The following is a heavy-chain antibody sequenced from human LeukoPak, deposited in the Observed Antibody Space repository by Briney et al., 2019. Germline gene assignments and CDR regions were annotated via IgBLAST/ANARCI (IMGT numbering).Heavy chain of an antibody. CDR3: AKDSPLYYYGSGSRDY. CDR2: IGTAGEI. V-gene: IGHV3-13*01. D-gene: IGHD3-10*01. CDR1: GFTFRSYD. Sequence: GGSLRLSCAASGFTFRSYDMHWVRQATGKGLEWVSGIGTAGEIYYPGSVKGRFTISRENAKNSLYLQMNSLRAGDTAVYYCAKDSPLYYYGSGSRDYWGQGTLVTVSS. J-gene: IGHJ4*02.